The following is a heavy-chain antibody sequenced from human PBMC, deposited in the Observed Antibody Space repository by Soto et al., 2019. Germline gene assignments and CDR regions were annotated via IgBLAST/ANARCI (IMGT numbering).Heavy chain of an antibody. D-gene: IGHD2-15*01. CDR1: GGSISRSPYH. CDR2: IYHTGTT. V-gene: IGHV4-39*02. Sequence: QLQLQESGPGLVKPSDTLSLICTVSGGSISRSPYHWGWIRQPPGKGLEWIGSIYHTGTTYYNPSLKRPGTISVDTCKIHVSLKVTSVTAADAAVYYCAIPVVVVIGNMDVWGQGTTVSVSS. CDR3: AIPVVVVIGNMDV. J-gene: IGHJ6*02.